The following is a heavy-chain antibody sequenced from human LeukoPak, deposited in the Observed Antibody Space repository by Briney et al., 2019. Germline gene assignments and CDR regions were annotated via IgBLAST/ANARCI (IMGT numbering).Heavy chain of an antibody. D-gene: IGHD2-15*01. V-gene: IGHV4-39*01. CDR2: IYYSGIT. J-gene: IGHJ5*02. CDR3: ARPRYCNGGSCYAGEGWFDP. Sequence: SETLSLTCTVSGGSVSSSSYYWAWIRQPPGKGLEWIGSIYYSGITSYNPSLNSRVTISVDTSKNQFSLKLSSVTAADTAVYYCARPRYCNGGSCYAGEGWFDPWGQGTLVTVSS. CDR1: GGSVSSSSYY.